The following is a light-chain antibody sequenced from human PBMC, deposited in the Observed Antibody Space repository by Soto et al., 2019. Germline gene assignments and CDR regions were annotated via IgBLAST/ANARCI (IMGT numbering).Light chain of an antibody. J-gene: IGKJ1*01. CDR2: WAS. Sequence: DIVMTQTPDSLSVSLVERATINCKSSQSSLSSSKTKNHLAWYQQKSGQPPKLLIYWASTRETGVPDRFSGSGSGTDFALTISSLQAEDVEVYYCQQYYNTPRTFGQGTRVEIK. V-gene: IGKV4-1*01. CDR1: QSSLSSSKTKNH. CDR3: QQYYNTPRT.